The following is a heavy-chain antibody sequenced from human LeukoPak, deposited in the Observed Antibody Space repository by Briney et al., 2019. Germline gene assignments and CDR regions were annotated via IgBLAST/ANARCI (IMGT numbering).Heavy chain of an antibody. CDR1: GFTFSSYA. V-gene: IGHV3-23*01. D-gene: IGHD5-18*01. Sequence: PGGSLRLSCAASGFTFSSYAMSWVRQAPGKGLEWVSAISSGGGTTHYADSVKGRFTISRDNSKNTLYLQMNSLRAEDTAVYYCAKDLKGYNYGYFDCWGQGTLVTVSS. CDR3: AKDLKGYNYGYFDC. CDR2: ISSGGGTT. J-gene: IGHJ4*02.